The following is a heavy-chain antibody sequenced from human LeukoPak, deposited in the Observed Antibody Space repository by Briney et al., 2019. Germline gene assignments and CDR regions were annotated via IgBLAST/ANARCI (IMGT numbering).Heavy chain of an antibody. Sequence: PGGSLRLSCAASGFTFSSYSMNWVRQAPGKGLEWVSYISSSSSTIYYADSVKGRFTISRDNAKNSLYLQMNSLRAEDTAVYYCARAYDILTGGDFDYWGPGTLVTVSS. D-gene: IGHD3-9*01. CDR1: GFTFSSYS. J-gene: IGHJ4*02. CDR2: ISSSSSTI. V-gene: IGHV3-48*01. CDR3: ARAYDILTGGDFDY.